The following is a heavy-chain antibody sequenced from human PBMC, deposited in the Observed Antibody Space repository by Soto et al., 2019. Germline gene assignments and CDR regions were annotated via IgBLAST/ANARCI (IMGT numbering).Heavy chain of an antibody. Sequence: GASVKVSCKASGYTFTSYAMHWVRQAPGQRLEWMGWINAGNGNTKYSQKFQGRVTITRDTSASTAYMELSSLRDEDTAVYYCARDDDSAMALNFDYWGQGTLVTVSS. D-gene: IGHD5-18*01. CDR2: INAGNGNT. CDR3: ARDDDSAMALNFDY. J-gene: IGHJ4*02. V-gene: IGHV1-3*01. CDR1: GYTFTSYA.